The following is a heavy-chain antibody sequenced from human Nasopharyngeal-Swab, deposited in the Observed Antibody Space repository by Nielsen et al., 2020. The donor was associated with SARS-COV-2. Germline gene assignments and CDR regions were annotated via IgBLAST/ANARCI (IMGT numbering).Heavy chain of an antibody. CDR2: IYYSGST. CDR1: GGSISSYY. V-gene: IGHV4-59*08. J-gene: IGHJ4*02. D-gene: IGHD1-7*01. CDR3: ARKRYNWNYDY. Sequence: SETLSLTCTVSGGSISSYYWSWIRQPPGKGLGWIGYIYYSGSTNYNPSLKSRVTISVDTSKNQFSLKLSSVTAADTAVYYCARKRYNWNYDYWGQGTLVTVSS.